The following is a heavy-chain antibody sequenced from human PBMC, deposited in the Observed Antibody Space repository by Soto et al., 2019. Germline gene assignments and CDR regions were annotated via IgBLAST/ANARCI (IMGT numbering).Heavy chain of an antibody. D-gene: IGHD3-22*01. V-gene: IGHV2-5*02. CDR3: ALLTYYYDSSGYYSSAEYLPH. CDR1: GFSLSTSGVG. Sequence: SGPTLVNPTQTLTLTCTFSGFSLSTSGVGVGWIRQPPGKALEWLALIYWDDDKRYSPSLKSRLTITKDTSKNQVVLTMTNMDPVDTATYYCALLTYYYDSSGYYSSAEYLPHWGRGTLVTVSS. CDR2: IYWDDDK. J-gene: IGHJ1*01.